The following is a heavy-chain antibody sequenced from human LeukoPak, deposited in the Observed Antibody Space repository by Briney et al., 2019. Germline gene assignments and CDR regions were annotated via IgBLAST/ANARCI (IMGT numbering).Heavy chain of an antibody. V-gene: IGHV3-23*01. Sequence: GGSLRLSCAGSGFTFSSYAMAWVRQAPVKGLEWVSVITDSGINTYYTDSVKGRFTISRDNSKNTLYLQMNSLRAEDTAVYYCAKGTLGSCSGASCYPLDYWGQGTLVTVSS. CDR2: ITDSGINT. D-gene: IGHD2-15*01. J-gene: IGHJ4*02. CDR1: GFTFSSYA. CDR3: AKGTLGSCSGASCYPLDY.